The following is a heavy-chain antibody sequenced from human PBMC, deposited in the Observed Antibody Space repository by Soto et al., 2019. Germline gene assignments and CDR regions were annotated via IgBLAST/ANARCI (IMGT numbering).Heavy chain of an antibody. D-gene: IGHD3-22*01. CDR1: GFTLSSYW. CDR2: IKQDGSET. Sequence: GGSLRLSCAASGFTLSSYWMTWVRQAPGKGLEWVANIKQDGSETHYVDSVKGRFTISRDNAQNLLYLQVNSLRVEDTATYYCTTDPYDGSDYDTSRNYGAFDCWGQGTLVTVSS. J-gene: IGHJ4*02. CDR3: TTDPYDGSDYDTSRNYGAFDC. V-gene: IGHV3-7*04.